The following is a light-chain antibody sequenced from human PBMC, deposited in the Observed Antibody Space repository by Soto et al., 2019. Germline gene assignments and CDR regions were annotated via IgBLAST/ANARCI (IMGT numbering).Light chain of an antibody. CDR1: SSNIGSDF. CDR3: AAWDHSLSGWM. Sequence: SVLTQPPSASATPGQRVTISCSGSSSNIGSDFVFWYQQLPGTAPKLLIYRNNQRPSGVPDRFSGSKSGTSASLAISGLRSEDEADYYCAAWDHSLSGWMIGGGTKLTVL. V-gene: IGLV1-47*01. CDR2: RNN. J-gene: IGLJ3*02.